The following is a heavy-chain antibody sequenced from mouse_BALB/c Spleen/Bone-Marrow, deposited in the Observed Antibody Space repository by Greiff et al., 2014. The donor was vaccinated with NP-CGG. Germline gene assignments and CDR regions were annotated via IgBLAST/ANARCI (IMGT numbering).Heavy chain of an antibody. CDR3: ARDYYGSSDY. J-gene: IGHJ2*01. D-gene: IGHD1-1*01. CDR1: GFTFSSYG. CDR2: INSNGGST. V-gene: IGHV5-6-3*01. Sequence: EVKLMESGGGLVQPGGSLKLSCAASGFTFSSYGMSWVRQTPDKGLELVATINSNGGSTYYPDSVKGRFTFSRGNAKNTLYLQISSLKSEDTAMYYCARDYYGSSDYWGQGTTLTVSS.